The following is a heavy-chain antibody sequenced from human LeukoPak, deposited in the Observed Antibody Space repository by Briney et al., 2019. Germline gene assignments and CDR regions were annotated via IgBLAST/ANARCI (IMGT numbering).Heavy chain of an antibody. J-gene: IGHJ5*02. CDR3: ARGFDQASDWWFDP. D-gene: IGHD3/OR15-3a*01. CDR2: IYTSGST. CDR1: GGSISSYY. Sequence: SETLSLTCTVSGGSISSYYWSWIRQPAGKGLEWIGRIYTSGSTNYNPSLKSRVTMSVDTSKNQFSLRLSSVTAADTAVYYCARGFDQASDWWFDPWGQGTLVTVSS. V-gene: IGHV4-4*07.